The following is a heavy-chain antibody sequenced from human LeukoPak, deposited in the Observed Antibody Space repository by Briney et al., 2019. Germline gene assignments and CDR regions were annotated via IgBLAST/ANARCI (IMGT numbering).Heavy chain of an antibody. CDR1: GGSISSHY. CDR3: ARGAGGGYYKENWFDP. CDR2: IYYSGST. Sequence: SETLSLTCTVSGGSISSHYWSWIRQPPGKGLEWIGYIYYSGSTNYNPSLKSRVTISVDTSKNQFSLKLSSVTAADTAVYYCARGAGGGYYKENWFDPWGQGTLVTVSS. D-gene: IGHD3-10*01. V-gene: IGHV4-59*11. J-gene: IGHJ5*02.